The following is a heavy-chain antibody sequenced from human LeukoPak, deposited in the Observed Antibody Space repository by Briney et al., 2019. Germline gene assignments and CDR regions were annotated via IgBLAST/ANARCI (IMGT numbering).Heavy chain of an antibody. V-gene: IGHV4-39*01. CDR3: ARQAMIIERPFDY. Sequence: PSETLSLTCTVSGGSISSSSYYWGWIRQPPGKELEWIGSIYYSGSTYYNPSLKSRVTISVDTSKNQFSLKLSSVTAADTAVYYCARQAMIIERPFDYWGQGTLVTVSS. J-gene: IGHJ4*02. CDR1: GGSISSSSYY. CDR2: IYYSGST. D-gene: IGHD3/OR15-3a*01.